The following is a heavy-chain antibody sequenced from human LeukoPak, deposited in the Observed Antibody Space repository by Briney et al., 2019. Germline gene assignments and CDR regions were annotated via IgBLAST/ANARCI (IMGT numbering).Heavy chain of an antibody. Sequence: SETLSLTCTVSGGSISSYYWSWIRQPPGKGLEWIGYIYYSGSTNYNPSLKSRVTISVDTSKNQFSLKLSSVTAADTAVYYCASGAGYYDYVWGSYRYDAFDIWGQGTMVTVSS. CDR1: GGSISSYY. CDR3: ASGAGYYDYVWGSYRYDAFDI. D-gene: IGHD3-16*02. V-gene: IGHV4-59*08. J-gene: IGHJ3*02. CDR2: IYYSGST.